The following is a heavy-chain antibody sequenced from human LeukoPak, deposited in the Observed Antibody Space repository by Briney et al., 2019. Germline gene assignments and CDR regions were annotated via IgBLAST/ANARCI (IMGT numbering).Heavy chain of an antibody. CDR3: ARGWAYCSSTSCYTPYYYYGMDV. V-gene: IGHV4-34*01. Sequence: SETLSLTCAVDGGSFSDSYWSWIRQPPGKGLEWIGEINHSGSTNYNPSLKSRVTISVDTSKNQFSLKLSSVTAADTAVYYCARGWAYCSSTSCYTPYYYYGMDVWGQGTTVTVSS. CDR2: INHSGST. CDR1: GGSFSDSY. D-gene: IGHD2-2*02. J-gene: IGHJ6*02.